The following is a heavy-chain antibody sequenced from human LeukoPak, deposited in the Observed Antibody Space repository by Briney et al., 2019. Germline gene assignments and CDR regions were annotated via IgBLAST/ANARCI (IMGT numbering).Heavy chain of an antibody. J-gene: IGHJ6*03. D-gene: IGHD4-17*01. Sequence: GASVKVSCKASGGTFSSYAINWVRQAPGQGLEWMGGIIPIFGTPNYAQKFQGRVTITADESTSTAYMELSSLRSEDTAVYYCARESRSRGDYNYYYYYMDVWGKGTTVTISS. CDR1: GGTFSSYA. CDR3: ARESRSRGDYNYYYYYMDV. CDR2: IIPIFGTP. V-gene: IGHV1-69*13.